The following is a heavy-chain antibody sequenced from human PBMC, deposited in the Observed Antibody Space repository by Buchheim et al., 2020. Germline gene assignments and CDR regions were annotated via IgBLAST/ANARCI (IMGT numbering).Heavy chain of an antibody. CDR2: VNPTGSGP. V-gene: IGHV1-46*01. CDR1: GYTFAIYY. Sequence: QVQLVQSGAEVKMPGASVKISCKASGYTFAIYYIHWVRQAPGQRLEWMGLVNPTGSGPTYAQGFQGRVTMTRDMSTSTVHLELSSLRSEDAAMYYCARVHGGNFGQYDSWGQGTL. J-gene: IGHJ4*02. D-gene: IGHD4-23*01. CDR3: ARVHGGNFGQYDS.